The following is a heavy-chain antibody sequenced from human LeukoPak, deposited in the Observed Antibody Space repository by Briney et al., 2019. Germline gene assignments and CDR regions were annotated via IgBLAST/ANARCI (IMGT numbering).Heavy chain of an antibody. CDR1: GGTFSSYA. Sequence: SVKVSCKASGGTFSSYAISWVRQAPGQGLEWMGRIIPIFGIANYAQKCQGRVTITADKSTSTAYMELSSLRSEDTAVYYCARAPLHGDHLPRWGQGTLVTVSS. J-gene: IGHJ4*02. CDR3: ARAPLHGDHLPR. CDR2: IIPIFGIA. D-gene: IGHD4-17*01. V-gene: IGHV1-69*04.